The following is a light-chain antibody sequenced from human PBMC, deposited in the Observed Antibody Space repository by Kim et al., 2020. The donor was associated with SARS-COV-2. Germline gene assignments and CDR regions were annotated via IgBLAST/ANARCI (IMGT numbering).Light chain of an antibody. CDR3: QQHSLHPWT. Sequence: IQLTQSPSSLSAFVGDRVTITCRASQGITSYLAWYQQKPGQAPKVLIYTASTLHSGVPSRFSGGGFGTDFTLTISSLQPEDSATYYCQQHSLHPWTFGQGTKVDIK. J-gene: IGKJ1*01. V-gene: IGKV1-9*01. CDR1: QGITSY. CDR2: TAS.